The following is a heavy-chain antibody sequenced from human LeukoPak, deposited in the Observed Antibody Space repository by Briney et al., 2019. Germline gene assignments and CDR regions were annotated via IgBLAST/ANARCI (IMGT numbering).Heavy chain of an antibody. J-gene: IGHJ4*02. V-gene: IGHV4-39*07. CDR2: IYYSGST. Sequence: SETLSLTCTVSGGSISSSSYYWGWIRQPPGKGLEWIGSIYYSGSTYYNPSLKSRVTISVDTSKNQFSLKLSSVTAADTAVYYCARATGRYDSSGYYKYWGQGTLVTVSS. D-gene: IGHD3-22*01. CDR1: GGSISSSSYY. CDR3: ARATGRYDSSGYYKY.